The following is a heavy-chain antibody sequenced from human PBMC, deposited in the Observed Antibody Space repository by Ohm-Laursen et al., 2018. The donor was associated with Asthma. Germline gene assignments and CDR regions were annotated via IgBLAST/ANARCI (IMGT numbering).Heavy chain of an antibody. CDR3: ARLVRYYDFWSGYYVTNGMDV. V-gene: IGHV4-39*01. CDR2: IYYSGST. J-gene: IGHJ6*02. Sequence: ETLSLTCAVSGGSISSSSYYWGWIRQPPGKGLEWIGSIYYSGSTYYNPSLKSRVTISVDTSKNQFSLKLSSVTAADTAVYYCARLVRYYDFWSGYYVTNGMDVWGQGTTVTVSS. D-gene: IGHD3-3*01. CDR1: GGSISSSSYY.